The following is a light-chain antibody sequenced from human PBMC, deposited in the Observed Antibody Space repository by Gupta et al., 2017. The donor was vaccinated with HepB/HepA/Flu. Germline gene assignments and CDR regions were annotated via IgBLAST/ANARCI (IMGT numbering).Light chain of an antibody. CDR3: QVWDSSSDHPGVV. J-gene: IGLJ2*01. Sequence: SYVLTQPPSVSVAPGKTARITCGGNNIGSKSVHWYQQKPGQAPVLVIYYDSDRPSGIPERFSGSNSGNTATLTISRVEPGDEADYYCQVWDSSSDHPGVVFGGGTKLTVL. CDR1: NIGSKS. V-gene: IGLV3-21*04. CDR2: YDS.